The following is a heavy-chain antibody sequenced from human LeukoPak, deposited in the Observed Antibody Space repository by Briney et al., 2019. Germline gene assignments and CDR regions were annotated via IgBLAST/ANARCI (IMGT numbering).Heavy chain of an antibody. J-gene: IGHJ3*02. CDR3: ARSLTGYDAFDI. Sequence: GGSLRLSCAASGFTFNRHAMHWVRQAPGKGLEWVAVISYDKSYKEYTDSVKGRFTISRDNSRNTLFLEMNSLRTEDTAIYYCARSLTGYDAFDIWGQGTRATVSS. CDR2: ISYDKSYK. CDR1: GFTFNRHA. D-gene: IGHD3-9*01. V-gene: IGHV3-30*04.